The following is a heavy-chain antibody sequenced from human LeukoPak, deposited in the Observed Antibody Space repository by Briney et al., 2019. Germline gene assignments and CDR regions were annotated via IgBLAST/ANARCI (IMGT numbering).Heavy chain of an antibody. D-gene: IGHD6-19*01. CDR3: ATGYSSGWYFYFQH. CDR1: GFTFSSSA. J-gene: IGHJ1*01. Sequence: PGGSLRLSCAASGFTFSSSAMTWVRQAPGKGLQRVPNIKQDGSEKNYVDSVKGRFTISRDNAKNSLSLRMNSLSAEDTAVYYCATGYSSGWYFYFQHWGQGSLVSVSS. CDR2: IKQDGSEK. V-gene: IGHV3-7*01.